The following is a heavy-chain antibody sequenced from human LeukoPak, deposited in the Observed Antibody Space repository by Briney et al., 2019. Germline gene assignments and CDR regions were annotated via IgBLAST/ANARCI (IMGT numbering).Heavy chain of an antibody. J-gene: IGHJ5*02. CDR1: GFSLSDYH. V-gene: IGHV3-21*01. CDR3: ARSGGPGTYHQLRYNWFDP. CDR2: ITTISHYI. D-gene: IGHD3-10*01. Sequence: PGGSLRLSCAASGFSLSDYHINWVRQAPGKGLEWLSSITTISHYIYYAGAVRGRFTISRDNAKNSLYLQMNSLRGEDTAVYYCARSGGPGTYHQLRYNWFDPWGQGTLVTVS.